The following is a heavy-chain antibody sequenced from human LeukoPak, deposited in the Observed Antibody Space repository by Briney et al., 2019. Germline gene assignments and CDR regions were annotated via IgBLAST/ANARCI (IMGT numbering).Heavy chain of an antibody. CDR2: ISGSGGTI. Sequence: PGGSLRLSCAASGFTFSSYAMSWVRQAPGKGLEWVSVISGSGGTIYYADSVKGRFTISRDNSKNTPYLQMNSLRAEDTAVYYCAKGDGYIVRGFDYWGQGTLVTVSS. CDR1: GFTFSSYA. V-gene: IGHV3-23*01. CDR3: AKGDGYIVRGFDY. J-gene: IGHJ4*02. D-gene: IGHD5-24*01.